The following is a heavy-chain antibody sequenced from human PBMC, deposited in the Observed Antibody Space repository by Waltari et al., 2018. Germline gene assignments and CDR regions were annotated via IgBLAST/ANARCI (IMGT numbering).Heavy chain of an antibody. CDR2: IKEEGSEK. V-gene: IGHV3-7*01. Sequence: EVQLVESGGGLVQPGGSLRLSCAASGFTFSSYWMSWVRQAPGKGVEWWANIKEEGSEKYYVDLVKGRFTISRDNAKNSLYLQMNSLRAEDTAVYYCARGVSSSWYYAFDIWGQGTMVTVSS. CDR1: GFTFSSYW. J-gene: IGHJ3*02. CDR3: ARGVSSSWYYAFDI. D-gene: IGHD6-13*01.